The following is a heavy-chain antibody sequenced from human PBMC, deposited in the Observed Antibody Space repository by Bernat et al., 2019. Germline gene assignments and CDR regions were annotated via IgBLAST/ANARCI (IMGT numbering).Heavy chain of an antibody. J-gene: IGHJ4*02. Sequence: QVQLVESGGGVVQPGRSLRLSCAASGCTFSSYAMHWVRQAPGKGLEWVAVISYDGSNKDYADSVKGRITISRDNSQNKLYLHMNSLRAEDTAVYYCAGELLSSGYFDYWGQGTLVTVSS. CDR2: ISYDGSNK. CDR1: GCTFSSYA. CDR3: AGELLSSGYFDY. D-gene: IGHD2-15*01. V-gene: IGHV3-30-3*01.